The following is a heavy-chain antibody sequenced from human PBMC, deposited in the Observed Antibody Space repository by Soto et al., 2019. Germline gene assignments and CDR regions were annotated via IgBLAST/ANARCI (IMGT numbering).Heavy chain of an antibody. D-gene: IGHD2-8*01. J-gene: IGHJ4*02. CDR3: ARSRNGAVPDSINF. Sequence: SLRLSCAASGFTFSGYAMHWVRQAPGEGLEWVAVISRDGSSKYYGDSVKGRFTVSRDNSNNTLYLSMTSLRPDDTAVFYCARSRNGAVPDSINFWGQGTLVTVSS. V-gene: IGHV3-30-3*01. CDR1: GFTFSGYA. CDR2: ISRDGSSK.